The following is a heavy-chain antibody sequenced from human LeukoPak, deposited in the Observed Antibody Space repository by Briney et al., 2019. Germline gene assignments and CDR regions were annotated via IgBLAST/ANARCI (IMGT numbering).Heavy chain of an antibody. D-gene: IGHD1-26*01. CDR1: GYSISSGYY. CDR2: IYYSGNT. Sequence: SETLSLTCTVSGYSISSGYYWGWIRPPPGKGLEWIGNIYYSGNTYYKPSIKSRVTISIARSRNQFSLKLSSVTAADTAVYYCARTKYSGTSDDAFDIWGQGTMVTVSS. CDR3: ARTKYSGTSDDAFDI. V-gene: IGHV4-38-2*02. J-gene: IGHJ3*02.